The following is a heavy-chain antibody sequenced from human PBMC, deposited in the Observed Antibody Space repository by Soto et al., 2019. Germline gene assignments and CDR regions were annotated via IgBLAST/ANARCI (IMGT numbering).Heavy chain of an antibody. Sequence: SVKVSCKASGATFSSYAISWVRQAPGQGLEWMGGIIPIFGTANYAQKFQGRVTITADESTSTAYTELSSLRSEDTAVYYCARVGGSGSYVSVAAFDIWGQGTMVTVSS. V-gene: IGHV1-69*13. J-gene: IGHJ3*02. CDR1: GATFSSYA. CDR2: IIPIFGTA. D-gene: IGHD3-10*01. CDR3: ARVGGSGSYVSVAAFDI.